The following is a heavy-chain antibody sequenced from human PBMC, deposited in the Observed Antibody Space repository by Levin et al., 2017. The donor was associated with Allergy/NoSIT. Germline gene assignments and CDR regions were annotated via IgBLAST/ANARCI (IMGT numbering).Heavy chain of an antibody. Sequence: GGSLRLSCAASGFTFSSYEMNWVRQAPGKGLEWVSYISSSGSTIYYADSVKGRFTISRDNAKNSLYLQMNSLRAEDTAVYYCARVCQWELLLYGAFDIWGQGTMVTVSS. CDR1: GFTFSSYE. CDR2: ISSSGSTI. CDR3: ARVCQWELLLYGAFDI. V-gene: IGHV3-48*03. J-gene: IGHJ3*02. D-gene: IGHD1-26*01.